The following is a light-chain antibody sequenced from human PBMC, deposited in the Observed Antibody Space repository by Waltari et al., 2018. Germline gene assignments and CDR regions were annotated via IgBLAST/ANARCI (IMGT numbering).Light chain of an antibody. V-gene: IGKV4-1*01. J-gene: IGKJ4*01. CDR1: QTVLHSSSNKNY. CDR2: WAS. Sequence: DIVLTQSPDSLAVSLGERATINCTSSQTVLHSSSNKNYLAWYQQKPGQPPKLLIYWASTRESGVPDRFSGSGSGTDFTLTITSLQTEDAAVYHCQQYLSSPPTFGGGTKVEIK. CDR3: QQYLSSPPT.